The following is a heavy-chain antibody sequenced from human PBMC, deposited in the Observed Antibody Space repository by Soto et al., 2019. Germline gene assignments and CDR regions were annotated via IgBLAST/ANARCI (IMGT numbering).Heavy chain of an antibody. CDR1: GFTFSSYA. J-gene: IGHJ3*02. CDR3: ANIVVVPAAIGISAFDI. D-gene: IGHD2-2*01. V-gene: IGHV3-23*01. Sequence: GGSLRLSCAASGFTFSSYAMSWVRQAPGKGLEWVSAISGSGGSTYYADSVKGRFTISRDNSKNTLYLQMNSLRAEDTAVYYCANIVVVPAAIGISAFDIWSQGTMVTVSS. CDR2: ISGSGGST.